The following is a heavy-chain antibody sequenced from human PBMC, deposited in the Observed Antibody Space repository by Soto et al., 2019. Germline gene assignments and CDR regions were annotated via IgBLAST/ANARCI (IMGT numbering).Heavy chain of an antibody. D-gene: IGHD3-9*01. CDR1: GFTFSNAW. J-gene: IGHJ4*02. CDR2: IKSKTDGGTT. V-gene: IGHV3-15*01. Sequence: GGSLRLSCAASGFTFSNAWMSWVRQAPGKGLEWVGRIKSKTDGGTTDYAAPVKGRFTISRDDSKNTLYLQMNSLKTEDTAVYYCTTQAILTGPFDYWGQGTLVTVSS. CDR3: TTQAILTGPFDY.